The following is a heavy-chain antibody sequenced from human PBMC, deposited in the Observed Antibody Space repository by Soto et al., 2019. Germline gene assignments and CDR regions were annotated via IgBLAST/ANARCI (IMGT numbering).Heavy chain of an antibody. D-gene: IGHD4-17*01. Sequence: EVQLVESGGGLVLPGGSLRLSCAASGFTFSSYWMTWVRQAPGKGLEWVANIRQDGGQIDYVDSVKGRFTISRDNAKKSLYLQMNSLRAEGTAVYYCARWTVSGNYWFDPWGQGTLVTVSS. J-gene: IGHJ5*02. V-gene: IGHV3-7*05. CDR1: GFTFSSYW. CDR3: ARWTVSGNYWFDP. CDR2: IRQDGGQI.